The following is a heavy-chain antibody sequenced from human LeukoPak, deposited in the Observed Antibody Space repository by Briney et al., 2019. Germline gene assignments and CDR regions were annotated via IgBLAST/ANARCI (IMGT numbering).Heavy chain of an antibody. CDR1: GFTFSSYW. Sequence: GGSLRLSCAASGFTFSSYWMSWVRQAPGKGLERVANIKQDGSEKYYVDSVKGRFTISRDNAKNSLYLQMNSLRAEDTAVYYCATRGVLYSSSDNWFDPWGQGTLVTVSS. D-gene: IGHD6-6*01. CDR3: ATRGVLYSSSDNWFDP. V-gene: IGHV3-7*03. CDR2: IKQDGSEK. J-gene: IGHJ5*02.